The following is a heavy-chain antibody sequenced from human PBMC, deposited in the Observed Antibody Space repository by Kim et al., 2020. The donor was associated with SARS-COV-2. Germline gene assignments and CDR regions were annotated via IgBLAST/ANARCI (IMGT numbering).Heavy chain of an antibody. CDR1: GGSISSSSYY. CDR2: IYYSGST. D-gene: IGHD3-10*01. V-gene: IGHV4-39*01. J-gene: IGHJ4*02. Sequence: SETLSLTCTVSGGSISSSSYYWGWIRQPPGKGLEWIGSIYYSGSTYYNPSLKSRVTISVDTSKNQFSLKLSSVTAADTAVYYCARRDYYGSGRDYWGQGTLVTVSS. CDR3: ARRDYYGSGRDY.